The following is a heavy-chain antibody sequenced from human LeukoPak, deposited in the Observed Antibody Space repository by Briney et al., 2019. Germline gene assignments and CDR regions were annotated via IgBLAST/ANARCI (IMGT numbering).Heavy chain of an antibody. D-gene: IGHD3-22*01. V-gene: IGHV3-73*01. CDR2: IRSKPHSYAT. Sequence: GGSLRLFCAASGFTFSGSAMHWVRQAAGKGLEWVGRIRSKPHSYATAYAASVKGRFTISRDDSKNMAYLQMNSLKTEDTAVYYCSRHGGRDYYDSTEEAFDIWGQGTMVTVSS. CDR3: SRHGGRDYYDSTEEAFDI. J-gene: IGHJ3*02. CDR1: GFTFSGSA.